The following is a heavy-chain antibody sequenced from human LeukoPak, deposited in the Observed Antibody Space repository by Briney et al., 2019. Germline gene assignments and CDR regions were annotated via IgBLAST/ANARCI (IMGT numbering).Heavy chain of an antibody. J-gene: IGHJ4*02. CDR3: AKWYSSSWNPNFDY. Sequence: PGGSLSLSCAASGFTFSSYAMSWVRQAPGKGLEWGSAISGSGGSTYYADSVKGRFTISRDNSKNTLYLQMNSLRAEDTAVYYCAKWYSSSWNPNFDYWGQGTLVTVSS. D-gene: IGHD6-13*01. CDR1: GFTFSSYA. V-gene: IGHV3-23*01. CDR2: ISGSGGST.